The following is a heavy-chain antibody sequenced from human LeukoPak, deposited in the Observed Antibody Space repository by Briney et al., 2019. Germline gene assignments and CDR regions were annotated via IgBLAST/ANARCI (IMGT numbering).Heavy chain of an antibody. D-gene: IGHD5-24*01. CDR1: GFTFSSYG. CDR2: ISGSGGST. Sequence: GGSLRLSCAACGFTFSSYGMSWVRQAPGKGLEWVSAISGSGGSTYYADSVKGRFTISRDNSENTLYLQMNSLRADDTAVYYCARLLEPATGYYMDVWGKGTTVTISS. J-gene: IGHJ6*03. CDR3: ARLLEPATGYYMDV. V-gene: IGHV3-23*01.